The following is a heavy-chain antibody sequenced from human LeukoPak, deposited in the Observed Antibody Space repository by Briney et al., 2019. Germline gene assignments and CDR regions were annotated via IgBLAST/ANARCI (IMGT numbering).Heavy chain of an antibody. J-gene: IGHJ4*02. D-gene: IGHD2-2*01. CDR2: ISYDGSNK. CDR3: AKANVVVPDSTFFDS. CDR1: GFTFSSYG. V-gene: IGHV3-30*18. Sequence: PGRSLRLSCAASGFTFSSYGMHWVRQAPGKGLEWVAVISYDGSNKYYADSVKGRFTISRDNSKISLYLQMNSLRAEDTAIYFCAKANVVVPDSTFFDSWGQGALVTVSS.